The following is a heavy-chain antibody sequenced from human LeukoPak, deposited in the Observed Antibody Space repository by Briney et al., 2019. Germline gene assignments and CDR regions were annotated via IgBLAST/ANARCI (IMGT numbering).Heavy chain of an antibody. J-gene: IGHJ4*02. Sequence: GSLRLSCAASGFTFSSYAMHWVRQAPGKGLEWVAVISYDGSNKYYADSVKGRFTISRDNSKNTLYLQMNSLRAEDTAVYYCARYSSSWYGFDYWGQGTLVTVSS. D-gene: IGHD6-13*01. CDR2: ISYDGSNK. V-gene: IGHV3-30-3*01. CDR1: GFTFSSYA. CDR3: ARYSSSWYGFDY.